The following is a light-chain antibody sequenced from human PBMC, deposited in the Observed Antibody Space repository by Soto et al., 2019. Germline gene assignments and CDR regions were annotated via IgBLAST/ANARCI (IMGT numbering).Light chain of an antibody. CDR3: QQYNNWPLT. CDR2: GAS. Sequence: EIVMTQSPATLSVSPGERATLSCRASQSVSSNLAWYQQKRGQAPRLLIYGASTRATGIPARFSGSGSGTEFTLTICSLQSEDFAVYYCQQYNNWPLTFGPGTKVDIK. J-gene: IGKJ3*01. CDR1: QSVSSN. V-gene: IGKV3-15*01.